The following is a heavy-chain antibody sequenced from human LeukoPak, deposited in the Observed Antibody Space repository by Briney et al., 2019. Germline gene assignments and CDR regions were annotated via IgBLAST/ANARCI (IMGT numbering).Heavy chain of an antibody. CDR1: GGSISSYY. CDR3: ARGLRFLEWLSPFDY. CDR2: IYYSGST. J-gene: IGHJ4*02. D-gene: IGHD3-3*01. Sequence: SETLSLTCTVSGGSISSYYWSWIRQPPGKGLEWIGYIYYSGSTNYNPSLKSRVTISVDTSKNQFSLKLSSVTAADTAVYYCARGLRFLEWLSPFDYWGQGTLVTVSS. V-gene: IGHV4-59*01.